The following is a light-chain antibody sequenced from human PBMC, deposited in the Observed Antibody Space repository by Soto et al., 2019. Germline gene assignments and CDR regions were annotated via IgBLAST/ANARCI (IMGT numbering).Light chain of an antibody. CDR2: DAS. CDR1: QSISSW. J-gene: IGKJ1*01. Sequence: DIQMTQSPSTPSASVGDRVTITCRASQSISSWLAWYQQKPGKAPELLIFDASNLKSGVSSRFSGSGSGTEFTLTISRLQPDDVATYYCLQYSSHSWTFGQGTKVDIK. CDR3: LQYSSHSWT. V-gene: IGKV1-5*01.